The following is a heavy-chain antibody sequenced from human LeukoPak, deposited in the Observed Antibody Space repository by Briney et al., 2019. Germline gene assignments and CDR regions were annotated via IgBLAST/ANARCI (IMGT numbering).Heavy chain of an antibody. D-gene: IGHD3-22*01. CDR1: GYSFTGDY. V-gene: IGHV1-2*06. J-gene: IGHJ4*02. CDR2: IDPNSAGT. CDR3: VRVKNYYDSSGYLYYFDY. Sequence: SVKVCCKXSGYSFTGDYMQWVRQARRQGLEWRGRIDPNSAGTNYAQKIQGRLTMTRDTSISTAYMELSRLRSDDKAVYFCVRVKNYYDSSGYLYYFDYWGQRTLVTVPS.